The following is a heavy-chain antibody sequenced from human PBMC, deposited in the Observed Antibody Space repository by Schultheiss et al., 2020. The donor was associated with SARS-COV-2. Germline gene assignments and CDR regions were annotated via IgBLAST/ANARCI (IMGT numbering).Heavy chain of an antibody. V-gene: IGHV4-30-2*01. Sequence: SETLSLTCAVSGGSISSGGYSWSWIRQPPGKGLEWIGYIYHSGSTYYNPSLKSRVTISVDTSKNQFSLKLSSVTAADTAVYYCARSKQQLVSSYDYWGQGTLVTVSS. CDR1: GGSISSGGYS. CDR2: IYHSGST. CDR3: ARSKQQLVSSYDY. J-gene: IGHJ4*02. D-gene: IGHD6-13*01.